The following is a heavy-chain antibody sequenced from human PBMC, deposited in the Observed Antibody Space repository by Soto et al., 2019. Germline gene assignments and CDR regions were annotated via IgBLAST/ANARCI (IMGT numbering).Heavy chain of an antibody. V-gene: IGHV4-34*01. D-gene: IGHD3-10*01. CDR2: INHSGST. CDR3: ARGYGRNFAY. Sequence: SETLSLTCAVFGGSFSGYYWNCIRQPPGKGLEWIGEINHSGSTNYNPSLKSRVTISVDTSKNQFSLKLGSVTAADTAVYYCARGYGRNFAYRGKGTLVTVSS. J-gene: IGHJ4*02. CDR1: GGSFSGYY.